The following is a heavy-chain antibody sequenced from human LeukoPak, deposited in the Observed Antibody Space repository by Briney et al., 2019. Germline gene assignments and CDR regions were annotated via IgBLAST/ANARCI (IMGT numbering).Heavy chain of an antibody. CDR2: IWYDGSNK. CDR1: GFTFSSYG. J-gene: IGHJ4*02. V-gene: IGHV3-33*01. D-gene: IGHD3-3*01. CDR3: ARDRSYDFWSGYSTPDY. Sequence: GGSLRLSCAASGFTFSSYGMPWVRQAPGKGLEWVAVIWYDGSNKYYADSVKGRFTISRGSSKNTLDLQMNSLRAEDTAVYYCARDRSYDFWSGYSTPDYWGQGTLVTVSS.